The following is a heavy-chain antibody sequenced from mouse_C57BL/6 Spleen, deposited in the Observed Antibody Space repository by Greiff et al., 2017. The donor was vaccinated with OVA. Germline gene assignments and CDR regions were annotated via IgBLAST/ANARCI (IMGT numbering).Heavy chain of an antibody. CDR3: NRGATTAYYFDY. J-gene: IGHJ2*01. D-gene: IGHD1-2*01. Sequence: EVKLVESGGGLVQPGGSMKLSCAASGFTFSDAWMDRVRQSPEKGLEWVAEIRNKANNHATYYDEYVKGRFTIARDDCKSSVYLQMNSIRTEDTGIYCCNRGATTAYYFDYWGQGTTLTVSS. CDR2: IRNKANNHAT. CDR1: GFTFSDAW. V-gene: IGHV6-6*01.